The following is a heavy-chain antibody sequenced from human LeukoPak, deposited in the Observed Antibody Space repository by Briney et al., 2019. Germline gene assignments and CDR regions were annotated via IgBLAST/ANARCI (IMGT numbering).Heavy chain of an antibody. D-gene: IGHD3-10*01. J-gene: IGHJ4*02. V-gene: IGHV1-69*05. CDR2: IIPIFGTA. CDR1: GGTFSSYA. CDR3: ASGHEGVFDY. Sequence: SVKVSCKASGGTFSSYAISWVRQAPGQGLEWMGGIIPIFGTANYAQKFQGRVTITTDESTSTAYMELSSLRSEDTAVYFCASGHEGVFDYWGQGTLVTVSS.